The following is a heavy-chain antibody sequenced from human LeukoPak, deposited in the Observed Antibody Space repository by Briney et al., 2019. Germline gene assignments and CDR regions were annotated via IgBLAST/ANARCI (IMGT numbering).Heavy chain of an antibody. Sequence: PSETLSLTCTVSGGSISSGDYYWSWIRQPPEKGLEWIGYIYYSGSTYYNPSLKSRVTISVDTSKNQFSLKLSSVTAADTAVYYCARVRGYGDYVVDWGQGTTVTVSS. CDR3: ARVRGYGDYVVD. V-gene: IGHV4-30-4*01. D-gene: IGHD4-17*01. CDR2: IYYSGST. J-gene: IGHJ6*02. CDR1: GGSISSGDYY.